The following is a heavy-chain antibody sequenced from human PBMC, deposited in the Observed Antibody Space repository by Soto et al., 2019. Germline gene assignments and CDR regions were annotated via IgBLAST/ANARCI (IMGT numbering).Heavy chain of an antibody. J-gene: IGHJ5*02. Sequence: SETLSLTCAVYAGSFSHYYWGGIRQPPGEGLEGIGSSYYSWSTYYNPSLKSRVTISVDTSKNQFSLKLSSVTAADTAVYYCATTFSRFLSWFDPWGQGTLVTV. D-gene: IGHD3-3*02. CDR2: SYYSWST. CDR3: ATTFSRFLSWFDP. CDR1: AGSFSHYY. V-gene: IGHV4-39*01.